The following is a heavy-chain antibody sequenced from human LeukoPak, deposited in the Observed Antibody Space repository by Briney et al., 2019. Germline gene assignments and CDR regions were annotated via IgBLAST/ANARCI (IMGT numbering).Heavy chain of an antibody. CDR3: ARHCYYDSSGYYYADDAFDI. V-gene: IGHV4-39*01. CDR2: IYYSGST. D-gene: IGHD3-22*01. J-gene: IGHJ3*02. Sequence: WVRQAPGKGLEWIGSIYYSGSTYYNPFLKSRVTISVDTSKNQFSLKLSSVTAADTAVYYCARHCYYDSSGYYYADDAFDIWGQGTMVTVSS.